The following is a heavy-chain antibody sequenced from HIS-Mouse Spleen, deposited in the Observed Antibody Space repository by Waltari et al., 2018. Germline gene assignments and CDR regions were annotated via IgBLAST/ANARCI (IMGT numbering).Heavy chain of an antibody. V-gene: IGHV4-39*07. D-gene: IGHD6-13*01. J-gene: IGHJ2*01. CDR3: AREIPYSSSWYDWYFDL. CDR1: GGSISSSRYY. CDR2: IYCSGST. Sequence: QLQLQESGPGLVKPSATLSLTCTVSGGSISSSRYYWGWIRQPPGKGLEWIGSIYCSGSTYYNPSLKSRVTISVDTSKNQFSLKLSSVTAADTAVYYCAREIPYSSSWYDWYFDLWGRGTLVTVSS.